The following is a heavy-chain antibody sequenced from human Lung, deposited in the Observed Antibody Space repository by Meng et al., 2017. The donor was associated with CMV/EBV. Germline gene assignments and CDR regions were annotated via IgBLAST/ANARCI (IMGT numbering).Heavy chain of an antibody. D-gene: IGHD2-2*01. Sequence: SXAASGFTFSSYAMHWVRQAPGKGLEWVAVISYDGSNKYYADSVKGRFTISRDNSKNTLYLQMNSLRAEDTAVYYCARDHFVVVPASYGMDVWGEGTTATVPS. CDR3: ARDHFVVVPASYGMDV. CDR1: GFTFSSYA. J-gene: IGHJ6*04. V-gene: IGHV3-30-3*01. CDR2: ISYDGSNK.